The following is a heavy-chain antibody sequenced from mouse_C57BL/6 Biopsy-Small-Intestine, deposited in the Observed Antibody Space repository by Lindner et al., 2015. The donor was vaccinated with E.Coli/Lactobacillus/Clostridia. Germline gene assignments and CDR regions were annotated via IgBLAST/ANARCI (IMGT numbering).Heavy chain of an antibody. CDR3: VRGERGDFDY. CDR1: GYAFSTYW. J-gene: IGHJ2*01. Sequence: VQLQESGAELVKSGASLKISCKASGYAFSTYWMNWVKQRPGKGLEWIGEIYPGDGETNYNGKFEGKATLTADKSSSTAYMQLSSLTSEDSAVYFCVRGERGDFDYWGQGTTLTVSS. CDR2: IYPGDGET. V-gene: IGHV1-80*01.